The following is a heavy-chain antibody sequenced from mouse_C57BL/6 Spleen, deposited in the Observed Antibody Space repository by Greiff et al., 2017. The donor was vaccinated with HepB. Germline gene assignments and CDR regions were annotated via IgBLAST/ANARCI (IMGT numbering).Heavy chain of an antibody. D-gene: IGHD2-2*01. Sequence: EVKLMESGPGLVKPSQSLSLTCSVTGYSITSGYYWNWIRQFPGNKLEWMGYISYDGSNNYNPSLKNRISITRDTSKNQFFLKLNSVTTEDTATYYCARGDYGYPFAYWGQGTLVTVSA. CDR2: ISYDGSN. CDR1: GYSITSGYY. CDR3: ARGDYGYPFAY. V-gene: IGHV3-6*01. J-gene: IGHJ3*01.